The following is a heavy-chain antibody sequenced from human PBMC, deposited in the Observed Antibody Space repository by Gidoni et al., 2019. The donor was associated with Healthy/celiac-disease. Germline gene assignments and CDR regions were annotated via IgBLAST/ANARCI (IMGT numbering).Heavy chain of an antibody. CDR2: ISGGNGDT. CDR3: ARFKATGGFDY. J-gene: IGHJ4*02. V-gene: IGHV1-3*01. CDR1: GYTFTTNV. Sequence: QVQLVQSGAEVKKPGASVKVSCKASGYTFTTNVIHWVRQAPGQRLEWMGWISGGNGDTKFSQKFQGRVTITRDTSASTAYMEMSSLRSEDTAVYYCARFKATGGFDYWGQGTLVTVSS. D-gene: IGHD5-12*01.